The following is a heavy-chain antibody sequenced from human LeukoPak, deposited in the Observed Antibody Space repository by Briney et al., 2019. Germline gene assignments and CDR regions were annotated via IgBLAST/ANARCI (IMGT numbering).Heavy chain of an antibody. CDR3: ARGSSGWLTLFDY. CDR1: GFTFSSDG. CDR2: ISNDGTPK. D-gene: IGHD6-19*01. V-gene: IGHV3-30*19. J-gene: IGHJ4*02. Sequence: PVRSLRLSCAASGFTFSSDGMHWVCQAPGKGLEWVALISNDGTPKYYADSVRGRFTIPRDNSKNTLHLQMHTLRGEDTAVYFCARGSSGWLTLFDYWGQGSLVTVSS.